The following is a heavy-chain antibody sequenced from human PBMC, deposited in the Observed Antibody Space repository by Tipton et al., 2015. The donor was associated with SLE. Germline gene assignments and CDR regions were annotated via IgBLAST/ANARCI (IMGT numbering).Heavy chain of an antibody. D-gene: IGHD6-19*01. CDR2: IYKTGIT. CDR1: GFTFTDYA. Sequence: LRLSCAVSGFTFTDYAMSWIRQPPGRGLEWMGYIYKTGITSYNPSLKSRVTISVDTSENQFSLKLRSVTAADTAVYYCARDTLGGWYGLSRYFYMDVWGKGTTVTVSS. J-gene: IGHJ6*03. CDR3: ARDTLGGWYGLSRYFYMDV. V-gene: IGHV4-4*08.